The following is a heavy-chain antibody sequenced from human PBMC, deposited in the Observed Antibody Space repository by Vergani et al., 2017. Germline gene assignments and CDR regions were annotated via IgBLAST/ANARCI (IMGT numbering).Heavy chain of an antibody. D-gene: IGHD1-26*01. CDR1: GYRFSSYY. CDR3: TSRGGVGAIDAFDI. J-gene: IGHJ3*02. V-gene: IGHV5-51*01. CDR2: IYPGDSDT. Sequence: VQLVQSGAEVKKPGESLRISCKGSGYRFSSYYIGWVRQMPGQGLEWIGVIYPGDSDTRYSPSFQGQVTISADTSTSTAYLQWGSLKASDTAMYYGTSRGGVGAIDAFDIWGQGTMVTVSS.